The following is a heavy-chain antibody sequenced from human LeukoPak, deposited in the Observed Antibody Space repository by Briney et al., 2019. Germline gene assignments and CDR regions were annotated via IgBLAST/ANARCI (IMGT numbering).Heavy chain of an antibody. V-gene: IGHV1-18*01. J-gene: IGHJ4*02. Sequence: ASVKVSCKTSGYTVTSHGISWVRQAPGQGLEWMGWISANNGDTKYAQRMQDRLTMTTDTSTSTAYMDLRSLSSDDTAIYYCARDWPTVIADYWGQGTLVTVSS. CDR3: ARDWPTVIADY. CDR1: GYTVTSHG. CDR2: ISANNGDT. D-gene: IGHD4-11*01.